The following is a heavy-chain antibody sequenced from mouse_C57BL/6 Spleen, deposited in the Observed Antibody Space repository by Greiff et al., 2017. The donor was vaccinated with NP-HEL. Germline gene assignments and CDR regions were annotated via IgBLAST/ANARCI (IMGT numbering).Heavy chain of an antibody. Sequence: QVQLQQSGPELVKPGASVKLSCKASGYTFTSYDINWVKQRPGQGLEWIGWIYPRDGSTKYNEKFKGKATLTVDTSSSTAYMELHSLTSEDSAVYFCARGAFTTVVARYWYFDVWGTGTTVTVSS. V-gene: IGHV1-85*01. D-gene: IGHD1-1*01. J-gene: IGHJ1*03. CDR2: IYPRDGST. CDR3: ARGAFTTVVARYWYFDV. CDR1: GYTFTSYD.